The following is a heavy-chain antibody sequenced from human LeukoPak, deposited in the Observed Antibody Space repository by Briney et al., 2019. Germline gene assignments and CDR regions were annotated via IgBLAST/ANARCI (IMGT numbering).Heavy chain of an antibody. J-gene: IGHJ5*02. D-gene: IGHD3-3*01. V-gene: IGHV1-69*05. CDR3: VRAEVVTIFGVVIKYNCFEP. CDR1: GGSVSKYA. Sequence: VNVCCKAYGGSVSKYAIVWLRQAPVKGLEWMGGIIPIFGTANYAQKFQGRVTITTDESTSTAYMELSSLRSEDTAVYYCVRAEVVTIFGVVIKYNCFEPWGQGALVTVSS. CDR2: IIPIFGTA.